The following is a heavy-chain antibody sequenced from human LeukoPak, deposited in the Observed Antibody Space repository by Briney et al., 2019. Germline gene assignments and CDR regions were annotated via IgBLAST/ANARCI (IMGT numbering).Heavy chain of an antibody. D-gene: IGHD2-15*01. Sequence: GASLRLSCAASGFTFSSYAMSWVRQAPGKGLEWVSGISGSGGGTFYADSVEGRFTISRDNSQNTLYLQINSLRAEDTAVYSCARRALVVATSYWYFDLWGRGTLVTVPS. V-gene: IGHV3-23*01. J-gene: IGHJ2*01. CDR2: ISGSGGGT. CDR1: GFTFSSYA. CDR3: ARRALVVATSYWYFDL.